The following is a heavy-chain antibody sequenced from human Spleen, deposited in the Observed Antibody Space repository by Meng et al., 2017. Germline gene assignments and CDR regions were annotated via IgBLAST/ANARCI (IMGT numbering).Heavy chain of an antibody. CDR3: ARRAMFTGSFFDY. CDR2: IIPIFGTA. Sequence: VVVVRWGAEVKKPWASGRVCSKASGNTFADYYIHCVRRAPGRGLEWMGGIIPIFGTANYAQKFQGRVTITADESTSTAYMELSSLRSEDTAVYYCARRAMFTGSFFDYWGQGTLVTVSS. CDR1: GNTFADYY. V-gene: IGHV1-69*01. D-gene: IGHD5-18*01. J-gene: IGHJ4*02.